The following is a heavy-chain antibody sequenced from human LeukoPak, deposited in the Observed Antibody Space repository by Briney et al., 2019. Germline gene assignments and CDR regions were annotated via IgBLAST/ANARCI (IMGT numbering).Heavy chain of an antibody. V-gene: IGHV1-2*02. CDR1: GYTFTGYY. J-gene: IGHJ4*02. CDR3: APHSGSYYGFDY. CDR2: INPNSGGT. Sequence: ASVKVSCKASGYTFTGYYMHWVRQAPGQGLEWMGWINPNSGGTNYTQKFQGRVTMTRDTSISTAYMELSRLRSDDTAAYYCAPHSGSYYGFDYWGQGTLVTVSS. D-gene: IGHD1-26*01.